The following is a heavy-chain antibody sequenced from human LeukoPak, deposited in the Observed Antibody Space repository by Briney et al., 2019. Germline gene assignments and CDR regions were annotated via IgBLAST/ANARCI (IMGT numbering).Heavy chain of an antibody. Sequence: ASVKVSCKASGYTFTGYYMHWVRQAPGQGLEWMGWIKTNSGGQNSAQKFQGRVTMTRATSISTAYMELSRRRSDDTAVYYCARDRGYCSGGSCRLGVAGRHFDYWGQGTLVTVSS. D-gene: IGHD2-15*01. J-gene: IGHJ4*02. V-gene: IGHV1-2*02. CDR3: ARDRGYCSGGSCRLGVAGRHFDY. CDR1: GYTFTGYY. CDR2: IKTNSGGQ.